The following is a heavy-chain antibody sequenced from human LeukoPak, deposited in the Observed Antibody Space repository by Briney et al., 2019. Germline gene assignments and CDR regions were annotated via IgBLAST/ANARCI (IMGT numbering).Heavy chain of an antibody. CDR3: ARHAGGISATGTRPFDY. CDR2: IYYSGST. D-gene: IGHD6-13*01. Sequence: PSETLSLTCTVSGASFSSSTYYWGWIRQPPGKGLEWIGSIYYSGSTYYNPSLKSRVTMSVDTSKNQFSLKLSSVTAADTAVYYCARHAGGISATGTRPFDYWGQGTLVTVSP. J-gene: IGHJ4*02. V-gene: IGHV4-39*01. CDR1: GASFSSSTYY.